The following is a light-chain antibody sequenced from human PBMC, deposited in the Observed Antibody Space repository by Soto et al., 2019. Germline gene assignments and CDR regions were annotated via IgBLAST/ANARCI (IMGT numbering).Light chain of an antibody. V-gene: IGKV2-28*01. Sequence: DIVMPQSPLSLPVTPGEPASISCRSSQSLLHSNGYNYLDWYLQKPGQSPQLLIYWGSNRSSGVPYRFSGSGSGTDFTLKISRVEAEDVGVYYCMQALQTPPTLGQGTKVEIK. CDR1: QSLLHSNGYNY. CDR2: WGS. CDR3: MQALQTPPT. J-gene: IGKJ1*01.